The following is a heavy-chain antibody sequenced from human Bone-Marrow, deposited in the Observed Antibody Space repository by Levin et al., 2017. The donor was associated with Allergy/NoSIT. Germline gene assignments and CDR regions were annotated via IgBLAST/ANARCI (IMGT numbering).Heavy chain of an antibody. Sequence: KAGGSLRLSCAASRLSIDNAWMSWVRQAPGKGLEWVARIRSKADGETRDYATPVKGRFIISRDDSKNTMYLDMNSLKTEDTAMYYCTSRELFYSGDLLFTRTKWGQGTLVTVSS. CDR3: TSRELFYSGDLLFTRTK. CDR1: RLSIDNAW. V-gene: IGHV3-15*01. D-gene: IGHD3-10*01. CDR2: IRSKADGETR. J-gene: IGHJ4*02.